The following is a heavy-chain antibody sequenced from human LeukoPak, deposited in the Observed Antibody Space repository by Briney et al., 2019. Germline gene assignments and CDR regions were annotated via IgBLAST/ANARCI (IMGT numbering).Heavy chain of an antibody. CDR2: IYYSGST. CDR1: AGSISSFY. D-gene: IGHD5-24*01. CDR3: ARVDRDGYNWCYFDY. J-gene: IGHJ4*02. V-gene: IGHV4-59*01. Sequence: SESLSLTCPVDAGSISSFYWSWVRQPPGDGLEWNGYIYYSGSTNYNPSLKSRVTISVDTSKNQFSLKLSSVTAADTAVYYCARVDRDGYNWCYFDYWGQGTLVTVSS.